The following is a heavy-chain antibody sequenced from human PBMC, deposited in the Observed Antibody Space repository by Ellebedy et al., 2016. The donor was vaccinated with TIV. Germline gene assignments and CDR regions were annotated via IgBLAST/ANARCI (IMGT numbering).Heavy chain of an antibody. CDR3: ARGLNGFPPLRGYDWNDAFDI. CDR1: GFTFSSYS. CDR2: ISSSSSYI. V-gene: IGHV3-21*01. J-gene: IGHJ3*02. Sequence: PGGSLRLSCAASGFTFSSYSMNWVRQAPGKGLEWVSSISSSSSYIYYADSVKGRFTISRDNAKNSLYLQMNSLRAEDTAVYYCARGLNGFPPLRGYDWNDAFDIWGQGTMVTVSS. D-gene: IGHD5-12*01.